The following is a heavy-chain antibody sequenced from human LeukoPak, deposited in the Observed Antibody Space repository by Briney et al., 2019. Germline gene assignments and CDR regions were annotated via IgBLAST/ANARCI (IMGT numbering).Heavy chain of an antibody. V-gene: IGHV4-38-2*01. J-gene: IGHJ4*02. D-gene: IGHD3-22*01. CDR1: GYSIRSGHY. CDR2: INHSGIT. CDR3: ARSGDYIKEGFDY. Sequence: SETLSLTCAVSGYSIRSGHYWGWIRQSPGKGLEWIGSINHSGITEYNPSLKSRVTLSVDTSKNLFSLQLRSVTAADRALYYCARSGDYIKEGFDYWGQGTQVTVSS.